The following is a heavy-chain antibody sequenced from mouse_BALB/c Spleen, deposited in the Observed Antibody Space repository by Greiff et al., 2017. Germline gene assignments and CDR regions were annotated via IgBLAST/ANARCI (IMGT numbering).Heavy chain of an antibody. CDR2: ISSGSSTI. D-gene: IGHD1-1*01. J-gene: IGHJ2*01. CDR1: GFTFSSFG. V-gene: IGHV5-17*02. CDR3: AREEFITTVVMDY. Sequence: DVMLVESGGGLVQPGGSRKLSCAASGFTFSSFGMHWVRQAPEKGLEWVAYISSGSSTIYYADTVKGRFTISRDNPKNTLFLQMTSLRSEDTAMYYCAREEFITTVVMDYWGQGTTLTVSS.